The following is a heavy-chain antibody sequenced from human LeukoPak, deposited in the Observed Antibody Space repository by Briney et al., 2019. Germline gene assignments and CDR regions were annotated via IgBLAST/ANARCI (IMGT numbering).Heavy chain of an antibody. Sequence: GRSLRLSCAASGFTFSSYAMHRVRQAPGKGLEWVAAIAYDGSNKYYADSVKGRFTISRDNSKNTLYLQMNSLRAEDTAVYYCARDHYGSGDARRFDYWGQGTLVTVSS. J-gene: IGHJ4*02. CDR1: GFTFSSYA. D-gene: IGHD3-10*01. CDR3: ARDHYGSGDARRFDY. CDR2: IAYDGSNK. V-gene: IGHV3-30-3*01.